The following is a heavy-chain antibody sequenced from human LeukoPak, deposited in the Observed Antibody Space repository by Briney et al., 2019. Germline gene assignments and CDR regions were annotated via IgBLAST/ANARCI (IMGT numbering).Heavy chain of an antibody. CDR3: AELGITMIGGV. Sequence: GGSLRLSREASGFTFSTYNMNWVRQAPGKRLEWVSSITSTSSYVFYADSVKGRFTIPRDDAKNSLYLQMNSLRAEDTAVYYCAELGITMIGGVWGKGTTVTISS. CDR1: GFTFSTYN. D-gene: IGHD3-10*02. CDR2: ITSTSSYV. V-gene: IGHV3-21*01. J-gene: IGHJ6*04.